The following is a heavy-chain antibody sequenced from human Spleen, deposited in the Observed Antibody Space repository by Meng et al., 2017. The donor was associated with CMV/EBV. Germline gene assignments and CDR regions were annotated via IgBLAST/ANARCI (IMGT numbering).Heavy chain of an antibody. CDR3: ARDRSSSDY. Sequence: VYCKASGYTLSNYGIRWVRQAPRQGIEWMGWISAYNRNTNNAQKLQGRVTMTTDTSTSTAYMELRSLRSDDTAVYYCARDRSSSDYWGQGTLVTVSS. D-gene: IGHD6-6*01. CDR2: ISAYNRNT. V-gene: IGHV1-18*01. J-gene: IGHJ4*02. CDR1: GYTLSNYG.